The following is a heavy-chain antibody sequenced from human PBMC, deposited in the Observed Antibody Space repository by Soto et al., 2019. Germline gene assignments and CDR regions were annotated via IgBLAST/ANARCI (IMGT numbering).Heavy chain of an antibody. D-gene: IGHD3-9*01. CDR3: AHRRKALHYDILTGSHTQVMFDP. V-gene: IGHV2-5*02. CDR1: GFSLSTSGVG. CDR2: IYWDDDK. J-gene: IGHJ5*02. Sequence: SGPTLVNPTQTLTLTCTFSGFSLSTSGVGVGWIRQPPGKALEWLALIYWDDDKRYSPSLKSRLTITKDTSKNQVVLTMTNMDPVDTATYYCAHRRKALHYDILTGSHTQVMFDPWGQGTLVTVSS.